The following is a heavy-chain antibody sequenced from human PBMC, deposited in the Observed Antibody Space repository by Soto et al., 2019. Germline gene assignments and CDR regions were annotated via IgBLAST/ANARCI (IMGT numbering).Heavy chain of an antibody. J-gene: IGHJ4*02. D-gene: IGHD3-22*01. CDR1: GFTFSSYA. V-gene: IGHV3-30-3*01. CDR2: ISYDGSNK. CDR3: ASIGYYDSSGGFDY. Sequence: GGSLRLSCAASGFTFSSYAMHWVRQAPGKGLEWVAVISYDGSNKYYADSVKGRFTISRDNSKNTLYLQMNSLRAEDTAVYYCASIGYYDSSGGFDYWGQGTLVTVSS.